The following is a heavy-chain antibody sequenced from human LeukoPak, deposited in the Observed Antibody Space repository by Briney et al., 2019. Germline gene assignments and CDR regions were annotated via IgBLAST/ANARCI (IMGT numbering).Heavy chain of an antibody. D-gene: IGHD5-12*01. CDR3: ARAIGLVATTYYFDY. J-gene: IGHJ4*02. CDR2: IYHSGST. Sequence: SETLSLTCAVSGGSISSSNWWSWVRQPPGKGLEWIGEIYHSGSTNYNPSLKSRVTISVDKSKNQFSLKLSSVTAADTAVYYCARAIGLVATTYYFDYWGQGTLVTVSS. V-gene: IGHV4-4*02. CDR1: GGSISSSNW.